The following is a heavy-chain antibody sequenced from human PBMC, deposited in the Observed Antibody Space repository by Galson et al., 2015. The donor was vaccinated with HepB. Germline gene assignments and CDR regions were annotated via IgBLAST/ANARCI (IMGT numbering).Heavy chain of an antibody. J-gene: IGHJ6*02. CDR3: ARDLAPPGDDYVWGSYRYYGSYYYYGMDV. V-gene: IGHV3-30*04. CDR1: GFTFSSYA. D-gene: IGHD3-16*02. Sequence: SLRLSCAASGFTFSSYAMHWVRQAPGKGLEWVAVISYDGSNKYYADSVKGRFTISRDNSKNTLYLQMNSLRAEDTAVYYCARDLAPPGDDYVWGSYRYYGSYYYYGMDVWGQGTTVTVSS. CDR2: ISYDGSNK.